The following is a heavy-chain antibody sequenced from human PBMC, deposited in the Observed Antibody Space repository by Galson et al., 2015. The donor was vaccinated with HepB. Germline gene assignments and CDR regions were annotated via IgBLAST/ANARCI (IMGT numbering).Heavy chain of an antibody. CDR3: ASEKTYYDILTAYHFGYYSDY. J-gene: IGHJ4*02. Sequence: SLRLSCAASGFSFSTYWMTWVRQAPGKGLEWVANIKQDGSEKYYVDSVKGRFTISRDNAKNSLYLQMNSLRAEDTAVYYCASEKTYYDILTAYHFGYYSDYWGQGTLVTVSS. CDR1: GFSFSTYW. CDR2: IKQDGSEK. V-gene: IGHV3-7*01. D-gene: IGHD3-9*01.